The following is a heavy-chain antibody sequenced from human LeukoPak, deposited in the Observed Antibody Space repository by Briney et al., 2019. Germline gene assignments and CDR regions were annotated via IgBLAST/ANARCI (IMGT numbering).Heavy chain of an antibody. V-gene: IGHV4-59*12. D-gene: IGHD5-12*01. CDR2: MYYSGST. CDR3: ARARYSGYGARPYYFDY. Sequence: SETLSLTCTVSGGSISTYYWSWIRQPPGKGLEWIGYMYYSGSTNYNPSLKSRVTISVDTSKNQFSLKLSSVTAADTAVYYCARARYSGYGARPYYFDYWGQGTLVTVSS. CDR1: GGSISTYY. J-gene: IGHJ4*02.